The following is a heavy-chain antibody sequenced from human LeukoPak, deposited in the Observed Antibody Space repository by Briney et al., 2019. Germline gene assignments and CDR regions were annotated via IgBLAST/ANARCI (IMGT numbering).Heavy chain of an antibody. CDR1: GGSISSYY. V-gene: IGHV4-4*07. CDR2: IYTSGST. D-gene: IGHD2-2*01. Sequence: SETLSLTCTVSGGSISSYYWSWIRQPAGKGLEWIGRIYTSGSTNYNPSLKSRVTMSVDTSKNQFSLKLSSVTAADTAVYYCARGRRSIVVVPAARRGYYYMDVWGNGTTVTVSS. J-gene: IGHJ6*03. CDR3: ARGRRSIVVVPAARRGYYYMDV.